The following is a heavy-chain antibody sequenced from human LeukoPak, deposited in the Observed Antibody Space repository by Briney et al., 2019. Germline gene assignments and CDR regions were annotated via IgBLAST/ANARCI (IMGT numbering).Heavy chain of an antibody. V-gene: IGHV4-34*01. D-gene: IGHD3-10*01. CDR1: GGSFSGYY. J-gene: IGHJ5*02. Sequence: PSETLSLTCAVYGGSFSGYYWSWIRQPPGKGLEWIGEINHSGSTNYNPSLKSRVTISVDTSKNQFSLKLSSVTAADTAVYYCARPLRVTMIRGAAFRASSDFDPWGQGTLVTVSS. CDR2: INHSGST. CDR3: ARPLRVTMIRGAAFRASSDFDP.